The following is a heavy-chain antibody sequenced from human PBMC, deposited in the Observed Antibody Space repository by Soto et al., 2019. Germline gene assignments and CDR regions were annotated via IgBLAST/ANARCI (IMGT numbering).Heavy chain of an antibody. CDR3: ARVKERGYENNWFDR. Sequence: RADTLSLTCAVSGYSISSGYYWGWIRQPPGKGLEWIGSIYHSGSTYYNPSLKSRVTISVDTSKNQFSLKRSSVTAAETAGYYCARVKERGYENNWFDRWGQGTQGTVS. CDR1: GYSISSGYY. V-gene: IGHV4-38-2*01. J-gene: IGHJ5*02. D-gene: IGHD5-12*01. CDR2: IYHSGST.